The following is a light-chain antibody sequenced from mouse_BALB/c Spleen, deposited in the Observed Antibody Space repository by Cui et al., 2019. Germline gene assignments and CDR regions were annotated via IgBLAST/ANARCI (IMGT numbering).Light chain of an antibody. Sequence: DIQKTQSPSSRCACLGGKVTITCKASQDINKYIAWYQHKPGKGPRLIIHYTYTLQPGIPSRFSGSGSGRDYSFRISNLEPEDIATYYCLQYDNLLLLTFGAGTKLELK. V-gene: IGKV19-93*01. CDR2: YTY. J-gene: IGKJ5*01. CDR3: LQYDNLLLLT. CDR1: QDINKY.